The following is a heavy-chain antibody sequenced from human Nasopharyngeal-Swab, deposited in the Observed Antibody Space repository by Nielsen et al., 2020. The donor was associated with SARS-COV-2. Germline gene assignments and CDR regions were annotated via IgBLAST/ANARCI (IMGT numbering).Heavy chain of an antibody. J-gene: IGHJ5*02. Sequence: LRLSCTVSGGSISSGGYYWSWIRQHPGKGLEWIGYIYYSGSTYYNPSLKSRVTISVDTSKNQFSLKLSSVTAADTAVYYCAREKEVVWFDPWGQGTLVTVSS. CDR3: AREKEVVWFDP. D-gene: IGHD2-15*01. CDR1: GGSISSGGYY. V-gene: IGHV4-31*03. CDR2: IYYSGST.